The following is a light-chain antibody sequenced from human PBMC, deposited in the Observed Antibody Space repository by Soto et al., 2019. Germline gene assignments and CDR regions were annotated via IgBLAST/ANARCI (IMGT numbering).Light chain of an antibody. V-gene: IGKV1-33*01. CDR1: QDISNF. Sequence: DIQMTQSPSSLSASVGDRVTITCQASQDISNFLNWYQQKPGKAPKLLIYDASNLEAGVPSRFSGSGSGADFTFTITSPQPEDFATYYCQQYDNVPPTFGQGTKVDIK. J-gene: IGKJ2*01. CDR3: QQYDNVPPT. CDR2: DAS.